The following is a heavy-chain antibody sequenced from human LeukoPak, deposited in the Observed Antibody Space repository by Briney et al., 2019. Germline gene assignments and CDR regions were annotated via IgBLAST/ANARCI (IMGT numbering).Heavy chain of an antibody. D-gene: IGHD6-19*01. Sequence: ASVKVSCKASEYTFTGYYVHWVRQAPGQGLEWMGWINPNTGGTNYAQKFQGRVTMTRDTSISTAYMELSSLRSDDTAVYYCARGPLMPVAGTGLDYWGQGTLVTVSS. V-gene: IGHV1-2*02. CDR2: INPNTGGT. CDR3: ARGPLMPVAGTGLDY. J-gene: IGHJ4*02. CDR1: EYTFTGYY.